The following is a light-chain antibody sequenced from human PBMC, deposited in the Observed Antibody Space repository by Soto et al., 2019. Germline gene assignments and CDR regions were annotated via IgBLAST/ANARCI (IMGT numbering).Light chain of an antibody. CDR3: CSYAGSRYV. Sequence: QSALTQPASVSGSPGQSITISCTGTSSDVGIYNLVSWYQQHPGKAPKLMIYEGSKRPSGVSNRFSGSKSGNTASLTISGLQAEDEADYYCCSYAGSRYVFGTGTKLTVL. V-gene: IGLV2-23*01. CDR2: EGS. J-gene: IGLJ1*01. CDR1: SSDVGIYNL.